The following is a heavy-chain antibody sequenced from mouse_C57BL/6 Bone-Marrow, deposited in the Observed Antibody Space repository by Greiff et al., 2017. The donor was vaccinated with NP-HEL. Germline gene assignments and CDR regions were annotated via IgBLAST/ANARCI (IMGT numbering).Heavy chain of an antibody. D-gene: IGHD3-2*02. V-gene: IGHV1-15*01. Sequence: VQLQQSGAELVRPGASVTLSCKASGYTFTDYEMHWVKQTPVHGLEWIGAIDPETGGTAYNQKFKGKAILTADKSSSTAYMELRSLTSEDSAVYYCTTAQATWFAYWGQGPLVTVSA. CDR2: IDPETGGT. CDR3: TTAQATWFAY. CDR1: GYTFTDYE. J-gene: IGHJ3*01.